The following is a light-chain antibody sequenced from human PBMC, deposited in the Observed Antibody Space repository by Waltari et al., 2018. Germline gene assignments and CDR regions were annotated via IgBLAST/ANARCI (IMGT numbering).Light chain of an antibody. CDR2: DAS. V-gene: IGKV3-11*01. Sequence: DIVLTQSPATLSLSPGERATLSCRASPRVARFLAWYRQKPGQAPSLLISDASTRATGIPARFSGSGSGTDFTLTISSLEPEDFAVYYCQQRTNWPQLTFGGGTKVEIK. J-gene: IGKJ4*01. CDR3: QQRTNWPQLT. CDR1: PRVARF.